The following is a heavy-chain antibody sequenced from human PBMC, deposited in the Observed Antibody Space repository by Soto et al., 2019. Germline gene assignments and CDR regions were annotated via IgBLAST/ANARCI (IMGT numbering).Heavy chain of an antibody. Sequence: NPSDSLSVTRTVSGGSVSSGGYYWSWIRQHPGKGLEWIGYIYYSGSTYYNPSLKSRVTISVDTSKNQFSLKLSSVTAADTAVYYCARDSLRSLSNCFDIWGDGT. CDR1: GGSVSSGGYY. V-gene: IGHV4-31*03. J-gene: IGHJ3*02. CDR3: ARDSLRSLSNCFDI. D-gene: IGHD4-17*01. CDR2: IYYSGST.